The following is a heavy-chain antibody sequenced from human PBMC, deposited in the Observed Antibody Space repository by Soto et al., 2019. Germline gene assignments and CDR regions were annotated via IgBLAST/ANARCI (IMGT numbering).Heavy chain of an antibody. V-gene: IGHV1-2*04. CDR1: GYTFTGYY. J-gene: IGHJ6*02. CDR3: ARGVLDPSYYYYGMDV. CDR2: INPNSGGT. Sequence: ASVKVSCKASGYTFTGYYMHWVRQAPGQGLEWMGWINPNSGGTNYAQKFQGWVTMTRDTSISTAYMELSRLRSDDTAVYYCARGVLDPSYYYYGMDVWGQGTTVTVSS. D-gene: IGHD3-3*01.